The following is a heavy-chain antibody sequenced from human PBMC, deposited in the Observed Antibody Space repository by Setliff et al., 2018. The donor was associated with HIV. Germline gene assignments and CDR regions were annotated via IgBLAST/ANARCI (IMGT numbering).Heavy chain of an antibody. CDR1: GASIRSQY. Sequence: SETLCLTCTVSGASIRSQYWSWIRKPPGKGLEWIGYISYSGSTNYNPSLESRVAMSVDTSKQQFSLEVSSVTAADTAVYYCARTRGYSYGTLAGFDYWGRGSLVTVSS. V-gene: IGHV4-59*11. CDR2: ISYSGST. D-gene: IGHD5-18*01. CDR3: ARTRGYSYGTLAGFDY. J-gene: IGHJ4*01.